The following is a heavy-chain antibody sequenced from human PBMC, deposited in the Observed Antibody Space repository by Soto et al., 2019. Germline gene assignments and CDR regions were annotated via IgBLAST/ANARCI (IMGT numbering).Heavy chain of an antibody. J-gene: IGHJ6*02. CDR3: ARGELLWFGELLSPDYYYYYGMDV. D-gene: IGHD3-10*01. CDR2: ISSSSSTI. V-gene: IGHV3-48*02. CDR1: GFTFSSYS. Sequence: GGSLRLSCAASGFTFSSYSMNWVRQAPGKGLEWVSYISSSSSTIYYADSVKGRFTISRDNAKNSLYLQMNSLRDEDTAVYYCARGELLWFGELLSPDYYYYYGMDVWGQGTTVTVSS.